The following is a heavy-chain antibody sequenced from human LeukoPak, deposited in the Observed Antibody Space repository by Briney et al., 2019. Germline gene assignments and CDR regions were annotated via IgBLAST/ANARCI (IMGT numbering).Heavy chain of an antibody. J-gene: IGHJ4*02. D-gene: IGHD5/OR15-5a*01. CDR2: ISSDGRDK. CDR1: GFTFSGYA. Sequence: GGSLRLSCAASGFTFSGYAIHWVRQAPGKGLEWVAVISSDGRDKHHADSVKGRFTISRDNSKNTLYLQTNSLRAEDTAVYYCARDLRRFAAHYFDYWGQGTLVTVSS. V-gene: IGHV3-30*03. CDR3: ARDLRRFAAHYFDY.